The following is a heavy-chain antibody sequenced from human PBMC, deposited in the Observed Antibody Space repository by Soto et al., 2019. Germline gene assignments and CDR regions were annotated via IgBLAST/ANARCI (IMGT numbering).Heavy chain of an antibody. J-gene: IGHJ4*02. V-gene: IGHV3-23*01. D-gene: IGHD3-9*01. CDR1: GFTFTSYA. Sequence: EVQLLESGGDLVQPGGSLRLSCAASGFTFTSYAMSWIRQAPGKGLEWVSAITGGGDNTYYADSVKGRFTISRDNSKNTLYLHMKCLRAEHTAFYFSTEDERSRDWLTANWGQGILVRVSS. CDR2: ITGGGDNT. CDR3: TEDERSRDWLTAN.